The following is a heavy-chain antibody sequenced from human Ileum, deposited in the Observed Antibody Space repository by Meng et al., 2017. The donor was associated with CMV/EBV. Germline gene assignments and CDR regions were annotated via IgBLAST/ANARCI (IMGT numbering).Heavy chain of an antibody. J-gene: IGHJ3*02. V-gene: IGHV3-72*01. D-gene: IGHD6-13*01. CDR1: GFTFTDHY. CDR2: TKNKADKYGT. Sequence: GGSLRLSCAASGFTFTDHYVDWVRQAPGKGLEWVGRTKNKADKYGTEYAASVRARFIISRDESTTSLYLEMSSLEIEDTAVYFCTRGHSRAAIYAFDIWGPGTMVTVSS. CDR3: TRGHSRAAIYAFDI.